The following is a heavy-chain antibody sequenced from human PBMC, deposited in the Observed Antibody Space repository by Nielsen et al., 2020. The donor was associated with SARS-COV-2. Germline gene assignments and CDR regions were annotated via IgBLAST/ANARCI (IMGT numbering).Heavy chain of an antibody. CDR1: GFTFSSYA. Sequence: GESLKISCAASGFTFSSYAMHWVRQAPGKGLEWVAVISYDGSNKYYADSVKGRFTISRDNSKNTLYLQMNSLRPEDTAVYYCARDTTYYYGIDVWGQGTAVTVSS. CDR3: ARDTTYYYGIDV. V-gene: IGHV3-30-3*01. D-gene: IGHD1-1*01. CDR2: ISYDGSNK. J-gene: IGHJ6*02.